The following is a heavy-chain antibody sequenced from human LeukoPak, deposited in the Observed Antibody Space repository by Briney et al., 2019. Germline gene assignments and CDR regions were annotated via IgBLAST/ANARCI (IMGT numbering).Heavy chain of an antibody. J-gene: IGHJ3*02. CDR3: ARSRHYYDAFDI. CDR2: INPNSGGT. CDR1: GYTFTGYY. V-gene: IGHV1-2*02. D-gene: IGHD3-10*01. Sequence: ASVRVSCKASGYTFTGYYMHWVRQAPGQGLEWMGWINPNSGGTNYAQKFQGRVTMTRDTSISTAYMELSRLRSDDTAVFYCARSRHYYDAFDIWGQGTMVTVSS.